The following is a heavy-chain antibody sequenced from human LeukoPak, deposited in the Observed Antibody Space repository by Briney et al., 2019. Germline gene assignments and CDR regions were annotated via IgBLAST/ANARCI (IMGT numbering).Heavy chain of an antibody. Sequence: GGSLRLSCAASGFTFNRNAISRVRQAPGKGLEWVSTIGGSGDKTFYADSVKGRFTISRDNSKNMLHLQMSSLTGEDTALYYCVRRGDASSGWGDHDYWGQGALVTVSS. D-gene: IGHD6-19*01. J-gene: IGHJ4*02. CDR3: VRRGDASSGWGDHDY. V-gene: IGHV3-23*01. CDR2: IGGSGDKT. CDR1: GFTFNRNA.